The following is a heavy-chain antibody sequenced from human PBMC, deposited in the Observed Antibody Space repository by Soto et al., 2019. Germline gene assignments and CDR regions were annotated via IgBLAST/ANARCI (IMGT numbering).Heavy chain of an antibody. D-gene: IGHD3-10*01. CDR1: GYSCTSYW. Sequence: GEAVKISWKGCGYSCTSYWIGGVRQMPGKGLEWMGIIYPGDSDTRYSPSFQGQVTISADKSISTAYLQWSSLKASDTAMYYCAREPDYGSGSYYPKGMDVWAQATTVTVSS. CDR2: IYPGDSDT. CDR3: AREPDYGSGSYYPKGMDV. V-gene: IGHV5-51*01. J-gene: IGHJ6*02.